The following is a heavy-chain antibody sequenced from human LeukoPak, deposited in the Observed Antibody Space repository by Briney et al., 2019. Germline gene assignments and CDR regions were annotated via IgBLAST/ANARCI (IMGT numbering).Heavy chain of an antibody. CDR1: GFTFSSYS. V-gene: IGHV3-48*01. J-gene: IGHJ6*03. Sequence: GGSLRLSCAASGFTFSSYSMNWVRQAPGKGLEWVSYISSSSSTIYCADSVKGRFTISRDNAKNSLYLQMNSLRAEDTAVYYCARRATIGYYYMDVWGEGTTVTVSS. CDR3: ARRATIGYYYMDV. CDR2: ISSSSSTI. D-gene: IGHD1-26*01.